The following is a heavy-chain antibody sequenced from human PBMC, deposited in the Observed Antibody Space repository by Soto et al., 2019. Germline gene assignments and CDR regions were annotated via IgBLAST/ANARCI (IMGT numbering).Heavy chain of an antibody. V-gene: IGHV1-18*01. D-gene: IGHD3-22*01. CDR1: GYTFTSYG. Sequence: APVKVSCKGSGYTFTSYGISWVRKDPGQGLEWMGWISAYNGNTNYAQKLQGRVTMTTDTSTSTAYMELRRLRSDDTAVYYCARGLTYYYYCSGYYYDYYYYGMDVWGQGTTVTVSS. J-gene: IGHJ6*02. CDR3: ARGLTYYYYCSGYYYDYYYYGMDV. CDR2: ISAYNGNT.